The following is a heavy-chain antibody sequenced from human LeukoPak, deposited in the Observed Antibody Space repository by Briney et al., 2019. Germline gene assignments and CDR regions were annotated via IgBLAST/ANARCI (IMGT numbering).Heavy chain of an antibody. V-gene: IGHV3-7*01. CDR3: AIWTSGNY. Sequence: GGPLRLSCADSQFTFNGSLMNWLPQAPGKALEGLGNMDQTGSQKRYVDSVKGRFTICKDNHGALLYLDMHSLRADDTAVFYCAIWTSGNYWGQGTLVTVSS. CDR1: QFTFNGSL. J-gene: IGHJ4*02. D-gene: IGHD1-1*01. CDR2: MDQTGSQK.